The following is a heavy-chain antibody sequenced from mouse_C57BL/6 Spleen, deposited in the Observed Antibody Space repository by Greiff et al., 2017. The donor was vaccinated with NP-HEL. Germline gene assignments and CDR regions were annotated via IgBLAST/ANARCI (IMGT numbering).Heavy chain of an antibody. J-gene: IGHJ4*01. CDR2: ISSGSSTI. CDR1: GFTFSDYG. Sequence: EVQLVESGGGLVKPGGSLKLSCAASGFTFSDYGMHWVRQAPEKGLEWVAYISSGSSTIYYADTVKGRFTISRDNAKNTLFLQMTSLRSEDTAMYYCARNWDFYAMDYWGQGTSVTVSS. D-gene: IGHD4-1*01. V-gene: IGHV5-17*01. CDR3: ARNWDFYAMDY.